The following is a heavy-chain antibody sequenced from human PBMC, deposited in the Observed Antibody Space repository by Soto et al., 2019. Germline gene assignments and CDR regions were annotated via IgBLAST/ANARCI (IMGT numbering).Heavy chain of an antibody. V-gene: IGHV1-18*01. CDR3: ARDLGVDVDYLPAY. CDR1: GYTFTSYG. Sequence: QVQLVQSGAEVKKPGASVKGSCKASGYTFTSYGFNWVRQAPGQGLEWMGWISAYHGNTDYPLKFQGRVTMTTDSSTNTAYMELSSLRSDDTAVYFCARDLGVDVDYLPAYWGQGTLVTVSS. J-gene: IGHJ4*02. CDR2: ISAYHGNT. D-gene: IGHD4-17*01.